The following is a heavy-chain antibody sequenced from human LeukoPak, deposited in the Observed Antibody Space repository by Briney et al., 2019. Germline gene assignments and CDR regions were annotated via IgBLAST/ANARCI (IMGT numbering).Heavy chain of an antibody. V-gene: IGHV1-18*01. CDR2: ISAYNGNT. CDR1: GYTFTSYG. Sequence: ASVKVSCKASGYTFTSYGISWVRQAPGQGLEWMGWISAYNGNTNYAQKLQGRVTMTTDTATSTAYMELRSLRSDDTAVYYCARYCSSTSCKTNFDYWGQGTLVTVSS. D-gene: IGHD2-2*01. J-gene: IGHJ4*02. CDR3: ARYCSSTSCKTNFDY.